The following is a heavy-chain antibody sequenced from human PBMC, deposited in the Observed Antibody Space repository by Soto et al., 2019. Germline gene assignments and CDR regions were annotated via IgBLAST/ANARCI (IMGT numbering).Heavy chain of an antibody. CDR2: INSDGSST. CDR3: ARKYNYESSGYYY. Sequence: EVQLVESGGGLVQPGGSLRLSCADSGFTFSSYWMHWVRQAPGKGLVWVSRINSDGSSTNYADSVKGRFTISRDNAKNTLYLQMTSPRVEDTAVYYCARKYNYESSGYYYWGQGTMVTVSS. V-gene: IGHV3-74*01. D-gene: IGHD3-22*01. CDR1: GFTFSSYW. J-gene: IGHJ4*02.